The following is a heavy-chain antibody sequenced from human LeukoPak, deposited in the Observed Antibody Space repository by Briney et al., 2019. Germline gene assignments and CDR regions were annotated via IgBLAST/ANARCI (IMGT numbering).Heavy chain of an antibody. CDR3: ARDNYVWDDNAFDI. CDR1: GGSIGSIVYY. J-gene: IGHJ3*02. D-gene: IGHD3-16*01. V-gene: IGHV4-39*07. Sequence: SETLSLTCTVSGGSIGSIVYYWAWIRQPPGKGLEWIGSIYYSGSTYYNPSLKSRVTISVDTSKNQFSLKLSSVTAADTAVYYCARDNYVWDDNAFDIWGQGTMVTVSS. CDR2: IYYSGST.